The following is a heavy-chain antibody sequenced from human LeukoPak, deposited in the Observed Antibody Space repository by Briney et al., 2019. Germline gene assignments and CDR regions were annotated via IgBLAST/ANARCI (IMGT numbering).Heavy chain of an antibody. D-gene: IGHD6-13*01. CDR3: SRGIAAY. J-gene: IGHJ4*02. CDR2: ISTDGSIT. V-gene: IGHV3-74*01. Sequence: GSLRLSCVASGFSFSSYWMHWVRQAPGKGLVWVSRISTDGSITDYADSVRGRFPISRDNAKNILYLQMNDLGVEDTAIYYCSRGIAAYWGQGTLVTVSS. CDR1: GFSFSSYW.